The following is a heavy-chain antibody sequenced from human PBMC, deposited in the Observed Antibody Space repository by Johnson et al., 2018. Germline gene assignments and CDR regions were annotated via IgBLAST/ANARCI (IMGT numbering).Heavy chain of an antibody. D-gene: IGHD2-21*01. Sequence: VQLVQSGGGLVQPGGSLRLSCAASGFTFSSYWMSWVRQAPGKGLEWVANIKQDGSEKYYVDSVKGRFTISRDNAKNSLYLARNSLRAVDTAVYYCAREPGVVSGRDVWGQGTTVTVSS. CDR3: AREPGVVSGRDV. CDR2: IKQDGSEK. J-gene: IGHJ6*01. V-gene: IGHV3-7*01. CDR1: GFTFSSYW.